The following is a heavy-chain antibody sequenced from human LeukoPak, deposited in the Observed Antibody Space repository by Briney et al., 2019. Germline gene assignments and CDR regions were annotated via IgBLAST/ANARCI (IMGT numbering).Heavy chain of an antibody. V-gene: IGHV4-34*01. CDR3: ARGGSHYYGSGSYYRD. Sequence: SETLSLTCAVYGGSFSGYYWSWIRQPPGKGLEWIGEINHSGSTNYNPSLKSRVTISVDTSKNQFSLKLSSVTAADTAVYYCARGGSHYYGSGSYYRDWGQGTLVTVSS. D-gene: IGHD3-10*01. J-gene: IGHJ4*02. CDR1: GGSFSGYY. CDR2: INHSGST.